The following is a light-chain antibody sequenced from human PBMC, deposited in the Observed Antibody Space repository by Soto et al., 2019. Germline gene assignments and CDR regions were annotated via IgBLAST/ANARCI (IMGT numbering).Light chain of an antibody. CDR1: QTVNTEF. CDR3: QRYGSSPLYA. Sequence: EIVLTQSPGTLSLSPGERATFSCRTSQTVNTEFLAWYQQKPGLAPRLLIHGTSNRATGIPDRFSGSGSGTDVTLTIISLEPDDFAVYYCQRYGSSPLYAFGQGTKLEI. J-gene: IGKJ2*01. CDR2: GTS. V-gene: IGKV3-20*01.